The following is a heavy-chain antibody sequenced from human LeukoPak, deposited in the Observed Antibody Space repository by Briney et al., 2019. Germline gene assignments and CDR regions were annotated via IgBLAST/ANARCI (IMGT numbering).Heavy chain of an antibody. CDR3: ARSLKRPPVAGTFDY. CDR1: GFTFSSYA. Sequence: GGSLRLSCAASGFTFSSYAMSWVRQAPGKGLEWVSAISGSGGSTYYADSVKGRFTISRDNSKNALYLQMNSLRAEDTAVYYCARSLKRPPVAGTFDYWGQGTLVTVSS. D-gene: IGHD6-19*01. V-gene: IGHV3-23*01. CDR2: ISGSGGST. J-gene: IGHJ4*02.